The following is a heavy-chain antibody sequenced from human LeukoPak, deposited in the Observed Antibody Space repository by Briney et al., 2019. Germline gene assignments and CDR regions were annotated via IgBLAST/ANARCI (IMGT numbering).Heavy chain of an antibody. Sequence: SETLSLTCTVSGGSLSSSSYYWGWIRQPPGKGLEWIGSIYYSGSTYYNPSLKSRDTISVDTSKNQFSLKLSSVTAADTAVYYCARGSIAAAGRFDYWGQGTLVTVSS. CDR2: IYYSGST. V-gene: IGHV4-39*01. J-gene: IGHJ4*02. CDR3: ARGSIAAAGRFDY. D-gene: IGHD6-13*01. CDR1: GGSLSSSSYY.